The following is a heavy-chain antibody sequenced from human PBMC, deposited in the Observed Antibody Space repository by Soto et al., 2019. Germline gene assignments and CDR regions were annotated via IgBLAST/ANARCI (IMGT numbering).Heavy chain of an antibody. CDR2: IIPIFGTA. Sequence: ASVKVSCKASGGTFSSYAISWVRQAPGQGLEWMGGIIPIFGTANYAQKFQGRVTITADESTSTAYMELSSLRSEDTAVYYCARAARRYCSGGSCYPNFDYWGQGTLVTVSS. CDR3: ARAARRYCSGGSCYPNFDY. V-gene: IGHV1-69*13. CDR1: GGTFSSYA. J-gene: IGHJ4*02. D-gene: IGHD2-15*01.